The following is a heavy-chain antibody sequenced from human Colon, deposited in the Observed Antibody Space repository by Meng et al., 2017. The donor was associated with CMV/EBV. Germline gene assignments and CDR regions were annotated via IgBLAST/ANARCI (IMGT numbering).Heavy chain of an antibody. CDR3: AIRHYYDSSGYSRGAFDV. D-gene: IGHD3-22*01. J-gene: IGHJ3*01. Sequence: ASVKVSCKASGYIFNGCYLNWVRQAPGEGLELMGWINPDSGRANYTQMFQGRVAMTRDKSINTAYMELNRLTSDDTAVYYCAIRHYYDSSGYSRGAFDVWGQGTMVTVSS. CDR2: INPDSGRA. V-gene: IGHV1-2*02. CDR1: GYIFNGCY.